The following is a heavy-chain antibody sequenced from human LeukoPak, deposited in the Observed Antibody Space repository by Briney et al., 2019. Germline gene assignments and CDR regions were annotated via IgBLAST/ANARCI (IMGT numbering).Heavy chain of an antibody. V-gene: IGHV4-39*07. J-gene: IGHJ5*02. CDR3: AREYSSSWHPTVNWFDP. Sequence: PSETLSLTCTISGGSISSGGYYWSWIRQPPGKGLEWIGEINHSGSTNYNPSLRSRVTISVDTSKNQFSLKLSSVTAADTAVYYCAREYSSSWHPTVNWFDPWGQGTLVTVSS. CDR2: INHSGST. D-gene: IGHD6-13*01. CDR1: GGSISSGGYY.